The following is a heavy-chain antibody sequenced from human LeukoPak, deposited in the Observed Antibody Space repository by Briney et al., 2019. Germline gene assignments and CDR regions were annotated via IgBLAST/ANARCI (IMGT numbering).Heavy chain of an antibody. V-gene: IGHV4-39*01. CDR3: ARHGHITFLGDD. CDR2: MYFLGNT. J-gene: IGHJ4*02. Sequence: KPSETLSLTCTVSGDYISGGNSHWGWIRQPPGKELEWIGSMYFLGNTHYNPSLKSRVTISIDTSKNQFSLKLSSVTAADTAIYYCARHGHITFLGDDWGQGIQVTVFS. D-gene: IGHD2-21*01. CDR1: GDYISGGNSH.